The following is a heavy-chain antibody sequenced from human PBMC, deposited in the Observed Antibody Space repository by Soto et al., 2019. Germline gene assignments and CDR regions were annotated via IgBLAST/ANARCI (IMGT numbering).Heavy chain of an antibody. CDR1: GYIFSTYT. Sequence: ASVKVSCKASGYIFSTYTMHWVRQAPGQRLEWMGWINAANGNTKYSQNFQGRVTISRDTSASTAYLELSSLRSEDTAVYYGARDVVVPAANYYYYGMDGWGQGTTVTVSS. J-gene: IGHJ6*02. CDR3: ARDVVVPAANYYYYGMDG. CDR2: INAANGNT. D-gene: IGHD2-2*01. V-gene: IGHV1-3*01.